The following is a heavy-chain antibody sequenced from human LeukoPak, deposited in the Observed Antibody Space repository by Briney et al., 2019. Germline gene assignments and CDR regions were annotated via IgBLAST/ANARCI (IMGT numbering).Heavy chain of an antibody. J-gene: IGHJ4*02. D-gene: IGHD6-13*01. V-gene: IGHV4-34*01. CDR1: GGSFSGYY. CDR3: ARGIAAAGQYYFDY. CDR2: LYYSGST. Sequence: PSETLSLTCAVYGGSFSGYYWGWIRQPPGKGLEWIGSLYYSGSTYYNPSLKSRVTISIDTSNNQFSLKLTSVTAADTAVYYCARGIAAAGQYYFDYWGQGTLVTVSS.